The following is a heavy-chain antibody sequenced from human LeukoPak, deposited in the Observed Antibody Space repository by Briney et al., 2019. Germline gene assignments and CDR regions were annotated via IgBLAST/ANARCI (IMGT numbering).Heavy chain of an antibody. D-gene: IGHD5-18*01. CDR2: INPNSGGT. Sequence: ASVKVSCKASGDTFSDNYINWVRQAPGQGLEWMGWINPNSGGTNHAQNFQGRVTMTRDTSISTVYMELSRLRSDDTAVYYCARGIDTPMVTGYWGQGTLVTVSS. J-gene: IGHJ4*02. CDR3: ARGIDTPMVTGY. V-gene: IGHV1-2*02. CDR1: GDTFSDNY.